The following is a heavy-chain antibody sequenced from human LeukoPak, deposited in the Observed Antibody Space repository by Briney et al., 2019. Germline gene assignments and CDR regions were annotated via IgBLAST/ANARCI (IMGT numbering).Heavy chain of an antibody. CDR3: AKVPHHITYYYDSSGYVFDY. J-gene: IGHJ4*02. D-gene: IGHD3-22*01. CDR1: GFSFGTFG. Sequence: GGSLRLSCVASGFSFGTFGMHWVRQPPGKGLEWVTFIGYGGDNKYYADSVKGRFTISRDNSKNTLYLQMNSLRAEDTAVYYCAKVPHHITYYYDSSGYVFDYWGQGTLVTVSS. V-gene: IGHV3-30*02. CDR2: IGYGGDNK.